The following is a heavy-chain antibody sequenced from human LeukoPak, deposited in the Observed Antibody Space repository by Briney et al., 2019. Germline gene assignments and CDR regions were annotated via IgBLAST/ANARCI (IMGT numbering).Heavy chain of an antibody. CDR2: FDLEDGKT. D-gene: IGHD6-13*01. J-gene: IGHJ4*02. CDR3: AADVTTSYSSTWYARN. CDR1: GDTLTELS. V-gene: IGHV1-24*01. Sequence: GASVKVSCKVSGDTLTELSMHWVRQAPGKGLEWMGGFDLEDGKTMYAQKLQGRVTMTEDTSTDTAYMDLSGLRPEDTAVYYCAADVTTSYSSTWYARNWGQGTLVTVSS.